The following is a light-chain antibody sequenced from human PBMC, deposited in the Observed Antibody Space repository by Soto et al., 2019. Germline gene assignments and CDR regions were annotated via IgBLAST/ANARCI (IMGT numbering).Light chain of an antibody. J-gene: IGKJ1*01. V-gene: IGKV3-20*01. CDR1: QSVSSSY. CDR2: GAS. CDR3: QQYGSSPPT. Sequence: EIVLTPSPGTLSFSPGERATLSCRASQSVSSSYLAWYQQKPGQAPRLLIYGASSRATGIPDRFSGSGSGTDFTLTISRLEPEDCAEYYCQQYGSSPPTFGQGTKVEIK.